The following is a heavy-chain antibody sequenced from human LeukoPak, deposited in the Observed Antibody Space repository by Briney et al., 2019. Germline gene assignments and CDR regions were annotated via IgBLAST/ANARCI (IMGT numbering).Heavy chain of an antibody. V-gene: IGHV1-46*01. CDR1: GYTFSSYY. J-gene: IGHJ3*02. D-gene: IGHD3-16*01. CDR3: ARVTFLGGFDI. CDR2: INTRGGST. Sequence: AAVTVSCKASGYTFSSYYMHWVRQAAGQGLEGMGIINTRGGSTSYAQKFQGRITMTSNTSISTAYMELSSLRSEDTAVYYCARVTFLGGFDIWGQGTMVTVSS.